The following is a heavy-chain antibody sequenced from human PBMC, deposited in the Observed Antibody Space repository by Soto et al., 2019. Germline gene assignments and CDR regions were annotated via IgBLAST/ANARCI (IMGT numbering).Heavy chain of an antibody. J-gene: IGHJ4*02. D-gene: IGHD2-2*01. V-gene: IGHV4-34*01. Sequence: PSETLSLTCAVYGGSFSGYYWSWIRQPPGKGLEWIGEINHSGSTNYNPSLKSRVTISVDTSKNQFSLKLSSVTAADTAVYYCARGPPGVPAANFDYWGQGTLVTVS. CDR3: ARGPPGVPAANFDY. CDR2: INHSGST. CDR1: GGSFSGYY.